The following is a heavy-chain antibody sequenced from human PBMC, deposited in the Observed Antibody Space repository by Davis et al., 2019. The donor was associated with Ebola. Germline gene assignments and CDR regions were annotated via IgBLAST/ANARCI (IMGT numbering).Heavy chain of an antibody. CDR2: INPHNGNT. CDR1: GYTFPNYV. V-gene: IGHV1-18*04. CDR3: ARDRGMVREFLLDY. J-gene: IGHJ4*02. Sequence: ASVQVSCKASGYTFPNYVITWVRQAPGQGLEWMGWINPHNGNTNYAHNVPGRVTMITDTSTSTAYMEVRRLGSDDTAGYYCARDRGMVREFLLDYWGQGTLVTVSS. D-gene: IGHD3-10*01.